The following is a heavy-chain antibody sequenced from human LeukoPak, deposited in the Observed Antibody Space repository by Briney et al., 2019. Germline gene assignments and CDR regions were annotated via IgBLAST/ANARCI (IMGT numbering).Heavy chain of an antibody. D-gene: IGHD3-10*01. CDR1: GFTFSSYA. V-gene: IGHV3-23*01. Sequence: GGSLRLSYAASGFTFSSYAMSWVRQAPGKGLEWVSAISGSGGSTYYADSVKGRFTISRDNSKNTLYLQMNSLRAEDTAVYYCAKPSYGSGSYNSVDYWGQGTLVTVSS. CDR3: AKPSYGSGSYNSVDY. J-gene: IGHJ4*02. CDR2: ISGSGGST.